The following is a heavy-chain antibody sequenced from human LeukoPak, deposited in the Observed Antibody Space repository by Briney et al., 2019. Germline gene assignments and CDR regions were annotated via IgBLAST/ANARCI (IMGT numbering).Heavy chain of an antibody. J-gene: IGHJ4*02. CDR1: GFTFSNAW. V-gene: IGHV3-15*01. CDR2: IKSKTDGGTT. D-gene: IGHD3-22*01. CDR3: AKASAMIVVVSKHFDY. Sequence: GGSLRLSCAASGFTFSNAWMSWVRQAPGKGLEWVGRIKSKTDGGTTDYAAPVKGRFTISRDDSKNTLHLQMNSLRAEDTAVYYCAKASAMIVVVSKHFDYWGQGTLVTVSS.